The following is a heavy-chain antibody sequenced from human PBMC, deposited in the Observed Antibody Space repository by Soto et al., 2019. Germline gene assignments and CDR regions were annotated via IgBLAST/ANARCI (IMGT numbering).Heavy chain of an antibody. CDR3: ARDPLVITGTYGAFDI. J-gene: IGHJ3*02. D-gene: IGHD1-20*01. V-gene: IGHV3-23*01. Sequence: GGSLRLSCAASGFTLSSHAMSWVLQAPGKGLEWVSAISGSGGSTYYADSVKGRFTISRDNSKNTLYLQMNSLRAEDTAVYYCARDPLVITGTYGAFDIWGQGTMVTVSS. CDR1: GFTLSSHA. CDR2: ISGSGGST.